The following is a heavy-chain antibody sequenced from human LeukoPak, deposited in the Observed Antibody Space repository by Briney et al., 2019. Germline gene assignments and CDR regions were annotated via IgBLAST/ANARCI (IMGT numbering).Heavy chain of an antibody. V-gene: IGHV4-61*01. CDR1: GGSVSSGSYY. J-gene: IGHJ4*02. CDR2: IYYSGST. Sequence: SETLSLTCTVSGGSVSSGSYYWSWIRQPPGKGLEWIGYIYYSGSTNYNPSLKSRVTISVDTSKNQFSLKLSSVTAADTAVYYCARGQGYYFDYWGQGTLVTVSS. CDR3: ARGQGYYFDY.